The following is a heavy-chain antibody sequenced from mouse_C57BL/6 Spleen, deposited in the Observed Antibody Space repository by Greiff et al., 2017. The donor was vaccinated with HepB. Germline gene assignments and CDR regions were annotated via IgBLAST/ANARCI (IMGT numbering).Heavy chain of an antibody. CDR1: GYTFTSYW. D-gene: IGHD2-3*01. J-gene: IGHJ4*01. V-gene: IGHV1-50*01. CDR3: ARGGDGYYPLDY. CDR2: IDPSDSYT. Sequence: QVQLQQPGAELVKPGASVKLSCKASGYTFTSYWMQWVKQRPGQGLEWIGEIDPSDSYTHYNQKFKGKATLTVDTSSGTAYTQRSSLTSEDSAVYYCARGGDGYYPLDYWGQGTSVTVSS.